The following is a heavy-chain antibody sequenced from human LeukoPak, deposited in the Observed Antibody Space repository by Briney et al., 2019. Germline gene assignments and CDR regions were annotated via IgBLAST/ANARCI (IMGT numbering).Heavy chain of an antibody. CDR3: ARNLGPYSSNWYSEDY. CDR2: IWYDGSNK. CDR1: GFTFSSYG. J-gene: IGHJ4*02. V-gene: IGHV3-30*19. Sequence: GGSLRLSCAASGFTFSSYGMHWVRQAPGKGLEWVAVIWYDGSNKYYADSVKGRFTISRDNSKHTLNLQMNSLRTEDSAIYYCARNLGPYSSNWYSEDYWGQGTLVTVSS. D-gene: IGHD6-13*01.